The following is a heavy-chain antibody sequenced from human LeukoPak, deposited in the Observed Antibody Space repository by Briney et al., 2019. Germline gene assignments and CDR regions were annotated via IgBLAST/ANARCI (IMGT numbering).Heavy chain of an antibody. CDR1: GYTFTSYY. CDR3: AREVRSVEQRAHDY. V-gene: IGHV7-4-1*02. Sequence: ASVKVSCKASGYTFTSYYMHWVRQAPGQGLEWMGWINTNTGNPTYAQGFTGRFVFSLDTSVSTAYLQISSLKAEDTAVYYCAREVRSVEQRAHDYWGQGTLVTVSS. D-gene: IGHD6-25*01. CDR2: INTNTGNP. J-gene: IGHJ4*02.